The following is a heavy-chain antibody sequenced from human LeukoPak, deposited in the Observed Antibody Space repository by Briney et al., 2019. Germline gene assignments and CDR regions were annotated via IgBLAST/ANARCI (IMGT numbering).Heavy chain of an antibody. CDR3: ARRGVPAATAYYFDY. Sequence: GGSLRLPCAASGFTFSSYWMHWVRQAPGKGLVWVSRINSDGSSTSYADSVKGRFTISRDNAKNTLYLQMNSLRAEDTAVYYCARRGVPAATAYYFDYWGQGTLVTVSS. CDR1: GFTFSSYW. V-gene: IGHV3-74*01. CDR2: INSDGSST. J-gene: IGHJ4*02. D-gene: IGHD2-2*01.